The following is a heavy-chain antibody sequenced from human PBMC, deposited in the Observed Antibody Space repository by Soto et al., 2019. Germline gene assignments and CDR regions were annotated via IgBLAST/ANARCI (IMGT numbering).Heavy chain of an antibody. D-gene: IGHD1-20*01. CDR2: INPNSGGT. CDR3: SAAVEITDAFDI. J-gene: IGHJ3*02. CDR1: GYTFTGYY. Sequence: ASVKVSCKASGYTFTGYYMHWLRQAPGQGLEWMGWINPNSGGTNYAQKFQGRVTMTRDTSISTAYMELSRLRSDDTAVYYCSAAVEITDAFDIWGQGTMVTVSS. V-gene: IGHV1-2*02.